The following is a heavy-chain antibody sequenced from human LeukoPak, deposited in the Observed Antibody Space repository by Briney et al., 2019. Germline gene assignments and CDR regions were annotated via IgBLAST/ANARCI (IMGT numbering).Heavy chain of an antibody. CDR2: IYHSGGT. CDR3: AGESPSGWHGRRWLDP. D-gene: IGHD6-19*01. Sequence: SETLSLTCTVSGYSIRSGYYWGWSRQPPGKGLEWIGSIYHSGGTYYNPSLKSRFTISVDTSKNQFSLKMSSVTAADTAVYYCAGESPSGWHGRRWLDPWGQGTLVTVSS. V-gene: IGHV4-38-2*02. J-gene: IGHJ5*02. CDR1: GYSIRSGYY.